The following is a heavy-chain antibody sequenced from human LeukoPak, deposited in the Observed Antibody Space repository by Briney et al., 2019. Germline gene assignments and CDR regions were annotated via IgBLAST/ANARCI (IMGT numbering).Heavy chain of an antibody. CDR3: ARVAAAAGTGDY. CDR2: INHSGST. CDR1: GGSFSGYY. D-gene: IGHD6-13*01. Sequence: PSETLSLTCAVYGGSFSGYYWSWIRQPPGKGLEWIGEINHSGSTNYNPSLKSRVTISVDTSKNQFSLKLSSVTAADTAVYCCARVAAAAGTGDYWGQGTLVTVSS. V-gene: IGHV4-34*01. J-gene: IGHJ4*02.